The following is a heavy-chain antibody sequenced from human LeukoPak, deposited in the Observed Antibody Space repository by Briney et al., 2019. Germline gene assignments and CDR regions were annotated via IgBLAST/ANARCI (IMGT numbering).Heavy chain of an antibody. CDR3: AKEGPYDFPGWFDP. CDR2: ISGSGGST. Sequence: GGSLRLSCAGSGFTFSRYGFNWVRQAPGKGLEWVSAISGSGGSTYYADSVKGRFTISRDNSKNTLYLQMNSLRAEGTAVYYCAKEGPYDFPGWFDPWGQGTLVTVSS. D-gene: IGHD3-3*01. J-gene: IGHJ5*02. CDR1: GFTFSRYG. V-gene: IGHV3-23*01.